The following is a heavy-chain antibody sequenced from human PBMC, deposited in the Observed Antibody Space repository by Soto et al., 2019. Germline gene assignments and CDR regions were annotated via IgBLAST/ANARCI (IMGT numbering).Heavy chain of an antibody. J-gene: IGHJ4*02. CDR2: IKSDGSGT. Sequence: EVQLVESGGGLVQPGGSLRLSCAASGFTFSSYWMHWVRQAPGKGLVWVSRIKSDGSGTYYADSVKGRLTSSRANAKNTRSRQMSSPRAEDTAVYYCERGDGDYYDGDGDLGRHCGQGTLVTVSS. CDR1: GFTFSSYW. D-gene: IGHD3-22*01. CDR3: ERGDGDYYDGDGDLGRH. V-gene: IGHV3-74*01.